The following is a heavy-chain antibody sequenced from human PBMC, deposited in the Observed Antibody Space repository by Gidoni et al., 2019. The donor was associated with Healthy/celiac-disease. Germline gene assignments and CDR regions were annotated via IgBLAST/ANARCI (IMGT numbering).Heavy chain of an antibody. J-gene: IGHJ6*03. V-gene: IGHV3-23*01. CDR1: GFTFSSYA. CDR2: ISGSGGST. CDR3: ASLYDPSTLYYYYYMDV. D-gene: IGHD3-3*01. Sequence: EVQLLESGGGLVQPGGSLRLSCAASGFTFSSYAMSWVRQAPGKGLAWVSAISGSGGSTYYADSVKGRFTISRDNSKNTLYLQMNSLRAEDTAVYYCASLYDPSTLYYYYYMDVWGKGTTVTVSS.